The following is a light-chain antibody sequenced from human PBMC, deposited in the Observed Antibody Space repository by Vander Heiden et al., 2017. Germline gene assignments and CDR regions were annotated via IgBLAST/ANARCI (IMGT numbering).Light chain of an antibody. Sequence: QRVLTQSPSASASLVASATPTCTPSSGPSHYPIPWHQQQPEKGPRCLMKLKSDGSHSKGDGIPVRFSGSSSGAERYLTIASLQSEDEADYYCQTRGTGIVVFGGGTKLTVL. CDR3: QTRGTGIVV. CDR1: SGPSHYP. V-gene: IGLV4-69*01. J-gene: IGLJ3*02. CDR2: LKSDGSH.